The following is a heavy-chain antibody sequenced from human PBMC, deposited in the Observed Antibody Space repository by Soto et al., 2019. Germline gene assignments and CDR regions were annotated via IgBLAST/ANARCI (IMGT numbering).Heavy chain of an antibody. CDR2: IGPSDSDT. V-gene: IGHV5-51*01. CDR1: EYRFNTYW. D-gene: IGHD2-2*02. J-gene: IGHJ5*02. CDR3: VKRIRDVSIPGPRFDP. Sequence: GESLKISCRYSEYRFNTYWIAWVRQMPGKGLEWMGIIGPSDSDTQYGPSFKGQVTISADKAINTVYLQWGRLKASDSAMYYCVKRIRDVSIPGPRFDPWGQGTLVTVSS.